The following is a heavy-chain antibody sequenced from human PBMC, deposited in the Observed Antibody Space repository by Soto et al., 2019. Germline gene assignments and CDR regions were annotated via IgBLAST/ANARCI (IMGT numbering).Heavy chain of an antibody. D-gene: IGHD5-12*01. J-gene: IGHJ4*02. CDR1: GFTFSSYA. CDR3: ARGKDVDIVATIGC. Sequence: QVQLVESGGGVVQPGRSLRLSCAASGFTFSSYAMHWVRQAPGKGPEWVAVISYDGSNKYYADSVKGRFTISRDNSKNTLYLQMNSLRAEDTAVYYCARGKDVDIVATIGCWGQGTLVTVSS. CDR2: ISYDGSNK. V-gene: IGHV3-30-3*01.